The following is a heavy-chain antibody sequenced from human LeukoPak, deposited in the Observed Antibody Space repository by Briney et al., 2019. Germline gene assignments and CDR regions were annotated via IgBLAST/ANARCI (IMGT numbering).Heavy chain of an antibody. V-gene: IGHV3-33*03. CDR3: AKAALRLRYFAEFDY. J-gene: IGHJ4*02. CDR2: IWHDGSHK. Sequence: PGRSLRLSCAASGFAFNTYAMHWVRQAPGQGLEWVALIWHDGSHKFYSNSVRGQFTISRDNSKNSLYLQMNSLRAEDTALYYCAKAALRLRYFAEFDYWGQGTLVTVSS. D-gene: IGHD3-9*01. CDR1: GFAFNTYA.